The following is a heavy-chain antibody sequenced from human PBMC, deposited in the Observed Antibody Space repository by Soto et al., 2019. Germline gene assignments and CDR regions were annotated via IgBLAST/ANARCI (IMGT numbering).Heavy chain of an antibody. CDR1: GFSLSDYY. Sequence: QVQLVESGGGLVKPRGSLRLSCAASGFSLSDYYVSWIRQAPGEGLEWVSYISSSGTNTHYADSVKGRFTISKDNAKNSMYLQMNRLRAEDTAVYYCARVRGVSSGSYYFDYWGQGALVTVSS. CDR3: ARVRGVSSGSYYFDY. V-gene: IGHV3-11*01. J-gene: IGHJ4*02. D-gene: IGHD3-22*01. CDR2: ISSSGTNT.